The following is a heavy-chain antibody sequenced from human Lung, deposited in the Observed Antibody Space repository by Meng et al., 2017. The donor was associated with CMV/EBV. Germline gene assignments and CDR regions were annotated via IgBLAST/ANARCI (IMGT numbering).Heavy chain of an antibody. CDR2: IITYLDES. CDR3: AGRGPYGRVLNV. CDR1: GGTSNTYT. Sequence: SVKVSCKASGGTSNTYTFNWVRQAPGRGLEWMGGIITYLDESNYAQTFQGRLTITSDRSTAAFMELTSLRSEDTAVYFCAGRGPYGRVLNVWGQGTLVT. V-gene: IGHV1-69*10. J-gene: IGHJ3*01. D-gene: IGHD3-10*01.